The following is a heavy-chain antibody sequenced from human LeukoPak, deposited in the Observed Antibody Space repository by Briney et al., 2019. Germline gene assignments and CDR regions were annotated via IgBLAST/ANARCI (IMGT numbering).Heavy chain of an antibody. V-gene: IGHV4-34*01. CDR1: GGSFSGYY. Sequence: SETLSLTCAVYGGSFSGYYWSWIRQPPGKGLEWIGEINHSGSTNYNPSLKSRVTISVDTSKNQFSLKLSSVTAADTAVYYCARGYGGYSYGLDYWGQGTLVTVSS. CDR3: ARGYGGYSYGLDY. J-gene: IGHJ4*02. D-gene: IGHD5-18*01. CDR2: INHSGST.